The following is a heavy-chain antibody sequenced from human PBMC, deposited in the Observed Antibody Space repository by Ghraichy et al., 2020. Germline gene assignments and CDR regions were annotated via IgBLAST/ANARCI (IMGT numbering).Heavy chain of an antibody. V-gene: IGHV4-39*01. J-gene: IGHJ4*02. CDR1: GGSISSSSYH. Sequence: SQTLSLTCTVSGGSISSSSYHWGWNRPAPGKGLEWIGSIYYSGSTYYNSSLKSGVTISVDTSKNQFSLKLSPVTAADTAVYYCARLCMAAAGTDSDYFDYWGQGTLVTISS. CDR3: ARLCMAAAGTDSDYFDY. D-gene: IGHD6-13*01. CDR2: IYYSGST.